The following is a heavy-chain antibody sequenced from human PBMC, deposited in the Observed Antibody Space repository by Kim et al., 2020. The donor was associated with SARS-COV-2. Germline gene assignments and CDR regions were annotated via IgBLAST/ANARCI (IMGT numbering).Heavy chain of an antibody. CDR1: GVSMSSNTYY. V-gene: IGHV4-39*01. Sequence: SETLSLTCTVSGVSMSSNTYYWGWIRQPPGKGLEWVGSMSYSGTTYYNPSLKSRVTISVDTSKNQFSLRLTSVTAADTAVYYCARCGWYDGLDYWGQGTLVTVSS. CDR2: MSYSGTT. D-gene: IGHD6-19*01. J-gene: IGHJ4*02. CDR3: ARCGWYDGLDY.